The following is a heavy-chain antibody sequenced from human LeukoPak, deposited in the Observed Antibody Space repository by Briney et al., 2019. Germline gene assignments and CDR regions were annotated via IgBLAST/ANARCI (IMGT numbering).Heavy chain of an antibody. CDR3: ARTTVTFDY. V-gene: IGHV4-59*01. D-gene: IGHD4-11*01. CDR1: GRSISSYS. Sequence: SESLSLTCTVSGRSISSYSRSWIRQPPGKGLEWIGYIYYSGSTNYNPSFKSRVTISVDTSKNQFSLKLSSVTAADTAVYYWARTTVTFDYWGQGTLVTVSS. CDR2: IYYSGST. J-gene: IGHJ4*02.